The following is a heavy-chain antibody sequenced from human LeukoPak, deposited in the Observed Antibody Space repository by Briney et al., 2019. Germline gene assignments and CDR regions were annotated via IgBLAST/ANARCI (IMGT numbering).Heavy chain of an antibody. D-gene: IGHD2-2*01. CDR2: FLYSGGT. CDR3: ARHEGSTSYYYY. J-gene: IGHJ4*02. V-gene: IGHV4-39*01. Sequence: SATLSLICTVSGGSISSSSHYWGWIRQPPGKGLEWIGSFLYSGGTYYNPSLKSRLTISVDTSKSQFSLKLNSVTAADTAVYYCARHEGSTSYYYYWGQGAPVTVSS. CDR1: GGSISSSSHY.